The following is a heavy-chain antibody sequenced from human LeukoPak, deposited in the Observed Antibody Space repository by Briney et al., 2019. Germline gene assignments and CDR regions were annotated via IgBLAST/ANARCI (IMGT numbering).Heavy chain of an antibody. J-gene: IGHJ4*02. Sequence: SETLSLTCTISGGSISSKSYYWSWIRQPAGKGLEWIGRIYTSGSTNYNPSLKGRVTISVDTSKNQFSLKLSSVTAADTAVYYCARKRHRADYYYDSSGYRYYFDYWGQGTLVTVSS. V-gene: IGHV4-61*02. CDR3: ARKRHRADYYYDSSGYRYYFDY. D-gene: IGHD3-22*01. CDR2: IYTSGST. CDR1: GGSISSKSYY.